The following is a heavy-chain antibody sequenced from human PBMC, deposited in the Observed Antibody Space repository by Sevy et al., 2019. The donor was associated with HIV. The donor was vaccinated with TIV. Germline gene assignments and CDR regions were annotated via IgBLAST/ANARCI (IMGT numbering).Heavy chain of an antibody. V-gene: IGHV3-30*14. Sequence: GESLKISCAASGFTFSSHAMHWVRQAPGKGLEWVALISYDGVIKYYAESVKGRFTSSRDNSKNTLYLQMNSLRADDTAVYYCAREAGYSTGWSPGNYWGQGTLVTVSS. J-gene: IGHJ4*02. CDR1: GFTFSSHA. CDR2: ISYDGVIK. D-gene: IGHD6-19*01. CDR3: AREAGYSTGWSPGNY.